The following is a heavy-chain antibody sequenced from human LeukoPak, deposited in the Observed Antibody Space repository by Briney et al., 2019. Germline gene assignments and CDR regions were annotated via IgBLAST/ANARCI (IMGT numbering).Heavy chain of an antibody. CDR3: ASDEGKTAMAYTPGYYYYYGMDV. V-gene: IGHV4-4*07. D-gene: IGHD5-18*01. CDR2: IYTSGST. J-gene: IGHJ6*02. Sequence: PSETLSLTCAVSGGSFSSYHWSWIWQPAPQGLEWIGRIYTSGSTNYNPSLTRRVTMTVDTSKNQFSLKLSSVTAADTAAYYCASDEGKTAMAYTPGYYYYYGMDVWGQGTTVTVSS. CDR1: GGSFSSYH.